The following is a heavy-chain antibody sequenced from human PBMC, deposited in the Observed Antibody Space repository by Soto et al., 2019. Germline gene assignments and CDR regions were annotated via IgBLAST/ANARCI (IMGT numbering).Heavy chain of an antibody. V-gene: IGHV3-30-3*01. J-gene: IGHJ4*02. CDR2: ISYDGSNK. CDR1: GFTFSSYA. Sequence: GGSLRLSCAASGFTFSSYAMHWVRQAPGKGLEWVAVISYDGSNKYYADSVKGRFTISRDNSKNTLYLQMNSLRAEDTAVYYCARDRDYYDSSGYLCWGQGTLVTVSS. CDR3: ARDRDYYDSSGYLC. D-gene: IGHD3-22*01.